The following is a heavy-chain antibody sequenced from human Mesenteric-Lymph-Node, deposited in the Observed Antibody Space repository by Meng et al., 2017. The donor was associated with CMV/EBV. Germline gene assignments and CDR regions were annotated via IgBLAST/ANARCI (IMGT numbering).Heavy chain of an antibody. Sequence: GGSLRLSCAASGFTFSTNAMSWVRQAPGKGLEWVSGISHDGRSTFYIDSVKGRFTISRDTFKNTLHLQMNSLRVEDTTTYYCAKEYVHDSWGQGTQVTVSS. D-gene: IGHD3-10*02. CDR2: ISHDGRST. V-gene: IGHV3-23*01. J-gene: IGHJ5*01. CDR3: AKEYVHDS. CDR1: GFTFSTNA.